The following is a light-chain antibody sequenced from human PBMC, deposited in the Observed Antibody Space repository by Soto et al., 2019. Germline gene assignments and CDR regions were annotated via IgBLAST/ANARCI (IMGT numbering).Light chain of an antibody. J-gene: IGKJ5*01. Sequence: DIQMTQSPSTLSASVGDRVTITCRASQSISSWLAWYQQKPGKAPKPLIYAASSLQSGVLSRFSGSGSGTDFTLTISSLQPEDFATYYCQQYNSYPITFGQGTRLEIK. CDR3: QQYNSYPIT. CDR2: AAS. CDR1: QSISSW. V-gene: IGKV1-5*01.